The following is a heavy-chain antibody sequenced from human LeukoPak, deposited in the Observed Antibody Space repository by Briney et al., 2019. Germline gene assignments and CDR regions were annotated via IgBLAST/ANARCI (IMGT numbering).Heavy chain of an antibody. V-gene: IGHV3-30*04. D-gene: IGHD3-10*01. CDR1: GFTFSNYA. Sequence: PGGSLRLSCAASGFTFSNYAMHWVRQAPGKGLEWVAVMSYDGSNKYYVDSVKGRFTISRDNAKNTLYLQMNSLRAEDTAVYYCAKDRRAGSYDYWGQGTLVTVSS. J-gene: IGHJ4*02. CDR2: MSYDGSNK. CDR3: AKDRRAGSYDY.